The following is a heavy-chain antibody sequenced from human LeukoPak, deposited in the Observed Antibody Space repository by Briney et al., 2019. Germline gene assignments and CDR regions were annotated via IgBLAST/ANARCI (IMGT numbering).Heavy chain of an antibody. D-gene: IGHD3-3*01. J-gene: IGHJ2*01. Sequence: PGGSLRLSCAASGFTFSSYAMSWVRQAPGKGLEWVSAISASGGSTNNADSVKGRFTISRDNSKSILYLQMNSLRAEDTAVYYCAKISLYDFWSGYKPYWYFDLWGRGALVTVSS. CDR3: AKISLYDFWSGYKPYWYFDL. V-gene: IGHV3-23*01. CDR2: ISASGGST. CDR1: GFTFSSYA.